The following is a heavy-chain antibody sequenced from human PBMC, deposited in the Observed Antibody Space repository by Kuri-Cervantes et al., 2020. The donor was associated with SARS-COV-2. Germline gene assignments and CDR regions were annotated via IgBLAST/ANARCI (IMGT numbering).Heavy chain of an antibody. D-gene: IGHD2-2*01. J-gene: IGHJ4*02. CDR1: GFTFSNAW. Sequence: GGSLRLSCAASGFTFSNAWMRWVRQAAGKGLEWVAVISYDGNNKYYADSVKGRFTISRDNSRNTLYLQMNSLRAEDTAVYYCARDMACTYTRCYGFDYWGQGTLVTVSS. CDR2: ISYDGNNK. V-gene: IGHV3-30-3*01. CDR3: ARDMACTYTRCYGFDY.